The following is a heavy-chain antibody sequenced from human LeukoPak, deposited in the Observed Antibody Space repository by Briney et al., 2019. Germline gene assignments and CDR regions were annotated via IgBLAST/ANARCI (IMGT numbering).Heavy chain of an antibody. CDR1: GFTFNNYA. V-gene: IGHV3-30-3*01. CDR2: ISYNGSNK. Sequence: GRSLRLSCAASGFTFNNYAMHWVRQAPGKGLEWVAVISYNGSNKYFADSVKGRFTISRDNSKNTLYLQVNSLRAEDTAVYYCAREYYSDSSGYFWFFGYWGQGTLVTVSS. J-gene: IGHJ4*02. D-gene: IGHD3-22*01. CDR3: AREYYSDSSGYFWFFGY.